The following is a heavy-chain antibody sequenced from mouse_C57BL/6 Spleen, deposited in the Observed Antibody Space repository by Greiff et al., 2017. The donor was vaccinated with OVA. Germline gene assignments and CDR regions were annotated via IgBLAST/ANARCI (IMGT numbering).Heavy chain of an antibody. J-gene: IGHJ1*03. D-gene: IGHD1-1*01. CDR3: TGSWDYGSSFWYFDV. CDR1: GYTFTSYW. Sequence: VQLQQSGTVLARPGASVKMSCKTSGYTFTSYWMHWVKQRPGQGLEWIGAIYPGNSDTSYNQKFKGKAKLTAVTSASTAYMELSSLTNEDSAVYYGTGSWDYGSSFWYFDVWGTGTTVTVSS. CDR2: IYPGNSDT. V-gene: IGHV1-5*01.